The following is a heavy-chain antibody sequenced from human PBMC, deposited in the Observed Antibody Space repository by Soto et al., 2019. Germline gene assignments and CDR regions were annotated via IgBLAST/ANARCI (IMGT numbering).Heavy chain of an antibody. CDR2: ISDTGGNT. J-gene: IGHJ4*02. CDR3: AKAGPNSHGRNYFDH. CDR1: GFTFSSYA. D-gene: IGHD1-26*01. V-gene: IGHV3-23*01. Sequence: PVGSLRLSCAASGFTFSSYATSWVSQAPGKGLEWISSISDTGGNTYYADSMKGRFTISRDNSKNTLYLQMNSLRAEDTAVYYCAKAGPNSHGRNYFDHWGQGTLVTVSS.